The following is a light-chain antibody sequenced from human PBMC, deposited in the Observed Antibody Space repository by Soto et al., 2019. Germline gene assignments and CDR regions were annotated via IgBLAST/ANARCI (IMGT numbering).Light chain of an antibody. CDR3: CSYAGSSTFRHVV. CDR1: SSDVGSYNL. V-gene: IGLV2-23*02. J-gene: IGLJ2*01. Sequence: QSVLTQPASVSGSPGQSLTISCTGTSSDVGSYNLVSWYQQHPGKAPKLMIYEVSKRPSGVSNRFSGSKSGNTASLTISGLQAEDEADYYCCSYAGSSTFRHVVFGGGTKLTVL. CDR2: EVS.